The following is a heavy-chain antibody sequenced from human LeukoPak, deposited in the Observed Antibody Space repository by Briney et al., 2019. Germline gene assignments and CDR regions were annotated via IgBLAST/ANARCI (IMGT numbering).Heavy chain of an antibody. Sequence: PGGSLRLSCAASGFTFSSYSMNWVRQAPGKGLEWVSSISSSSSYIYYADSVKGRFTISRDNAKNSLYLQMNSLRAEDTAVYYCARDVKPLEWGDYWGQGTLVTVSS. CDR1: GFTFSSYS. D-gene: IGHD1-14*01. J-gene: IGHJ4*02. V-gene: IGHV3-21*01. CDR2: ISSSSSYI. CDR3: ARDVKPLEWGDY.